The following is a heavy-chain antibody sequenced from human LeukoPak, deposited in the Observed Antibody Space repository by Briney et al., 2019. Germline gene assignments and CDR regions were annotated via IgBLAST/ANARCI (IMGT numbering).Heavy chain of an antibody. J-gene: IGHJ4*02. CDR2: INPSGGST. Sequence: ASVKVSCKASGYTFTSYYMHWVRQAPGQGLEWMGIINPSGGSTSYAQKFQGRVTMTGDTSTSTVYMELSSLRSEDTAVYYCARGEFGYSSGWSQYEFDYWGQGTLVTVSS. CDR3: ARGEFGYSSGWSQYEFDY. D-gene: IGHD6-19*01. CDR1: GYTFTSYY. V-gene: IGHV1-46*01.